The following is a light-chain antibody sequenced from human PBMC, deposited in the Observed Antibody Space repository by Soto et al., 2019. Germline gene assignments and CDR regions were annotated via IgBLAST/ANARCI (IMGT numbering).Light chain of an antibody. CDR2: WAS. J-gene: IGKJ2*01. Sequence: DIVMTQSPDSLAVSLGERATINCKSSQSVLYSSNNKDYLGWYQQRPAQPPKLLFYWASTRESGVPDRFSGSGSGTDFTLTISSLQAEDVAVYYCQQYYSTPYTFGQGTKLEIK. V-gene: IGKV4-1*01. CDR3: QQYYSTPYT. CDR1: QSVLYSSNNKDY.